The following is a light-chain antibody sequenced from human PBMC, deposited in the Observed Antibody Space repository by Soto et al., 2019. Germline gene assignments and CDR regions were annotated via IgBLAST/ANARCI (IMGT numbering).Light chain of an antibody. CDR2: GAS. Sequence: EVVLTQSPVTLSLSPGGRATPSCRASQSVSRRLAWYQQRPGQSPRLLISGASMRASGVPVRFIGSGSGTDFTLTITRLEPEDFAVYYCQQYGGSPITFGLGTRLEIK. CDR1: QSVSRR. J-gene: IGKJ5*01. V-gene: IGKV3-20*01. CDR3: QQYGGSPIT.